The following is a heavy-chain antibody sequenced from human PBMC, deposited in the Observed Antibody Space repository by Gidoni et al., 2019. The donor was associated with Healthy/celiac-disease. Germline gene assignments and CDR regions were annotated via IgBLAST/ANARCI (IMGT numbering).Heavy chain of an antibody. J-gene: IGHJ5*02. CDR3: ARGGRYNWNYVVSDWFDP. D-gene: IGHD1-7*01. CDR1: GGSFSAYY. V-gene: IGHV4-34*01. CDR2: INHSGST. Sequence: QVQLQQWGAGRLKPSETLSLTCAVYGGSFSAYYWSWIRQPPGKGLEWIGEINHSGSTNYNPALKSRVTISVDTSKNQFSLKLSSVTAADTAVYYCARGGRYNWNYVVSDWFDPWGQGTLVTVSS.